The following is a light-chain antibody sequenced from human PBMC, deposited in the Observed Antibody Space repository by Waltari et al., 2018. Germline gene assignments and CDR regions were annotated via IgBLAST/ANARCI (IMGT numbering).Light chain of an antibody. CDR2: VNSNGSH. CDR1: SGHSNYA. CDR3: QPGGFGIWV. J-gene: IGLJ3*02. V-gene: IGLV4-69*01. Sequence: QLLLTQSPSASASLGASVKLTCTLSSGHSNYAIAWHQQQPDKGPRYLMKVNSNGSHIKGDVIPDRFSGSSSGAERYLTISSRQSEDEADYYCQPGGFGIWVFGGGTKLTVL.